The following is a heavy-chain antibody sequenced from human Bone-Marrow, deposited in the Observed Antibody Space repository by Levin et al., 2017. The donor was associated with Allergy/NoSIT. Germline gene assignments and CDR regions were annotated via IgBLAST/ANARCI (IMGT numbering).Heavy chain of an antibody. CDR1: GYSFTTYW. CDR2: IYPGDSDT. J-gene: IGHJ3*02. CDR3: ARGVEWLRLDDAFDI. D-gene: IGHD5-12*01. V-gene: IGHV5-51*01. Sequence: AASVKVSCKASGYSFTTYWIGWVRQMPGKGLEWMGIIYPGDSDTRYSPSFRGQVTISADKSITTAYLQWSSLKASDTAMYYCARGVEWLRLDDAFDIWGQGTMVTVSS.